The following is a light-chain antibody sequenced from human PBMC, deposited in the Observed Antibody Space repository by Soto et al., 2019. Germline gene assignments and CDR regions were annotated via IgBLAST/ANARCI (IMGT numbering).Light chain of an antibody. CDR3: SSYVGTNSYV. V-gene: IGLV2-8*01. CDR1: SSDVGGYNY. J-gene: IGLJ1*01. Sequence: QSVLTQPPSASGSPGQSVTISCTGTSSDVGGYNYVSWYQHHPGKAPKLIIYEVYKRPSGVPDRFSGSKSGNTAALTVSGLQAEDEADYYCSSYVGTNSYVFGTGTK. CDR2: EVY.